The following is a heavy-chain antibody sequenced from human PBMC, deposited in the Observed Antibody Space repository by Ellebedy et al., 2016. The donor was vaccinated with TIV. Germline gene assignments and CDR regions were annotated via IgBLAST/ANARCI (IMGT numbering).Heavy chain of an antibody. J-gene: IGHJ6*03. CDR3: ARVHCSITTCDYYYMDV. CDR1: GGSVSRYF. CDR2: IFTSGSF. Sequence: SETLSLTXTVSGGSVSRYFWSWIRQPAGQGLEGIGRIFTSGSFNYNPSLMSRVTMSVVTSKNQISLRLNSVTTADTAVYYCARVHCSITTCDYYYMDVWGKGTTVTVSS. D-gene: IGHD1-1*01. V-gene: IGHV4-4*07.